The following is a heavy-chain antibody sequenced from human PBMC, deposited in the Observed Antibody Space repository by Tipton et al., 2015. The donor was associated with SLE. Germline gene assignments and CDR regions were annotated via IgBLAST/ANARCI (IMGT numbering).Heavy chain of an antibody. J-gene: IGHJ4*02. Sequence: TLSLTCTVSNGSINLYYWSWIRQSPGKGLEYIGHVYYLGATNYSPSFESRVAMSVDMSKNQFSLRLRSVTAADTAVYYCARLAHYNSNWYLGVWGQGSLVTVSS. CDR3: ARLAHYNSNWYLGV. CDR1: NGSINLYY. D-gene: IGHD3-22*01. V-gene: IGHV4-59*08. CDR2: VYYLGAT.